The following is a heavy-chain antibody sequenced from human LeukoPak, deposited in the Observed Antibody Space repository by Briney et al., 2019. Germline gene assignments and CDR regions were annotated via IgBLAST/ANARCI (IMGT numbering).Heavy chain of an antibody. J-gene: IGHJ3*02. D-gene: IGHD2-2*01. CDR2: ISWNSGSI. V-gene: IGHV3-9*01. Sequence: PGGSLRLSCAASGFTFDDYAMHWVRQAPGKGLEWVSGISWNSGSIGYADSVKGRFTISGDNAKNSLYLQMNSLRAEDTAVYYCAKPERADPAATGAFDIWGQGTMVTVSS. CDR1: GFTFDDYA. CDR3: AKPERADPAATGAFDI.